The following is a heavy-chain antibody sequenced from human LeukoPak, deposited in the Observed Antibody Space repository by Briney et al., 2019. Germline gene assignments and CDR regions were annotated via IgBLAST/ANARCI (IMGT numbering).Heavy chain of an antibody. J-gene: IGHJ4*02. CDR2: ISSSSSYI. CDR1: GFTFSSYS. V-gene: IGHV3-21*01. D-gene: IGHD3-3*01. CDR3: ASYRGEDFWSGYYLR. Sequence: GGSLRLSCAASGFTFSSYSMNWVRQAPGKGLEWVSSISSSSSYIYYADSVKGRFTISRDNAKNSLYLQMNSLRAEDTAVYYCASYRGEDFWSGYYLRWGQGTLVTVSS.